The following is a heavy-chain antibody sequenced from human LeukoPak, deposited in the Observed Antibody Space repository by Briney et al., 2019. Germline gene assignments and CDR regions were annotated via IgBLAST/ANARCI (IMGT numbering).Heavy chain of an antibody. J-gene: IGHJ4*02. CDR3: ARVSGGQTVVVPAAPFDC. CDR1: GFTFSSYA. Sequence: GGSLRLSCAASGFTFSSYAMHWVRQAPGKGLEWVSAISGSGHSTYYADSVKGRFTLSRDNSKNTLYLQMNSLRAEDTALYYCARVSGGQTVVVPAAPFDCWGEGTLVTVS. CDR2: ISGSGHST. V-gene: IGHV3-23*01. D-gene: IGHD2-2*01.